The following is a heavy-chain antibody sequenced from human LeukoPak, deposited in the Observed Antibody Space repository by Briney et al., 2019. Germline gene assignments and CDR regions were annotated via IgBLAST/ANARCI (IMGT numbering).Heavy chain of an antibody. CDR1: GGTFSSYA. Sequence: ASVKVSCKASGGTFSSYAISWVRQAPGQGLEWMGGIIPIFGTANYAQKFQGRVTITADESTSTAYMELSSLRSEDTAVYYCARSRVGSSWYLKGFDPWGQGTLVTVSS. D-gene: IGHD6-13*01. J-gene: IGHJ5*02. CDR2: IIPIFGTA. CDR3: ARSRVGSSWYLKGFDP. V-gene: IGHV1-69*01.